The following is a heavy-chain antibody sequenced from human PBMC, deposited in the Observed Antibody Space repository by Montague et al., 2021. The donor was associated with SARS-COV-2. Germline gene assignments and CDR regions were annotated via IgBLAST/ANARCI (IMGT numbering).Heavy chain of an antibody. CDR3: ARGLMVYNGMDV. Sequence: SLRLSCAASGFTFSDYYMSWIHQAPGKGLEWVSYISSSSSYTNYADSVKGRFTISRDNAKNSLYLQMNSLRAEDTAVYYCARGLMVYNGMDVWGQGTTVTVSS. CDR2: ISSSSSYT. CDR1: GFTFSDYY. D-gene: IGHD2-8*01. J-gene: IGHJ6*02. V-gene: IGHV3-11*05.